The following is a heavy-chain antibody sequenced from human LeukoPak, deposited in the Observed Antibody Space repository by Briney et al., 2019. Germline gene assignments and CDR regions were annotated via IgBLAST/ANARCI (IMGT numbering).Heavy chain of an antibody. D-gene: IGHD6-13*01. CDR3: ARDAEYSSSWYRDSSGWYLGY. J-gene: IGHJ4*02. Sequence: PGRSMGPSNAASGFTFSSYGMNWVRQAPGKGLEWVAVIWYDGSNKYYADSVKGRFTISRDNSKNTLYLQMNSLRAEDTAVYYCARDAEYSSSWYRDSSGWYLGYWGQGTLVTVSS. CDR1: GFTFSSYG. V-gene: IGHV3-33*01. CDR2: IWYDGSNK.